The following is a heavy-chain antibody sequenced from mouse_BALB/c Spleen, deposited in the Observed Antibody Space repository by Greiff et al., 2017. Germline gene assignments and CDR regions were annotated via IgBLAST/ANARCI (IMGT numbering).Heavy chain of an antibody. CDR2: ISYSGST. V-gene: IGHV3-2*02. J-gene: IGHJ4*01. CDR3: ARLRLENYYAMDY. CDR1: GYSITSDYA. D-gene: IGHD3-1*01. Sequence: EVQRVESGPGLVKPSQSLSLTCTVTGYSITSDYAWNWIRQFPGNKLEWMGYISYSGSTSYNPSLKSRISITRDTSKNQFFLQLNSVTTEDTATYYCARLRLENYYAMDYWGQGTSVTVSS.